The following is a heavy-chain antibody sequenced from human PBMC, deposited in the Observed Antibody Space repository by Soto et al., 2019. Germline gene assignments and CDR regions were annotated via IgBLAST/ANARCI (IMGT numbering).Heavy chain of an antibody. Sequence: GGSLRLSCAASRFTFSSYAMHWVRQAPGKGLEWVAVISSDGSNKYYADSVKGRFTISRDNSKNTLYLQMNGLRAEDTAVYYCARLTRYYDSSGELDYWGQGTLVTVSS. CDR1: RFTFSSYA. CDR3: ARLTRYYDSSGELDY. D-gene: IGHD3-22*01. V-gene: IGHV3-30-3*01. J-gene: IGHJ4*02. CDR2: ISSDGSNK.